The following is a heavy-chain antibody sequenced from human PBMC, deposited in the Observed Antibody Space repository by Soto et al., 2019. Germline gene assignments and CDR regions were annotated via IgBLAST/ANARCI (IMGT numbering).Heavy chain of an antibody. Sequence: GGSLRLSCAASGFTFSSYGMHWVRQAPGKGLEWVANIKQDGSEKYYVDSVKGRFTISRDNAKNSLYLQMNSLRAEDTAVYYCAREGGYYYGSGSYYNRNFDYWGQGTLVTVSS. J-gene: IGHJ4*02. CDR2: IKQDGSEK. D-gene: IGHD3-10*01. V-gene: IGHV3-7*01. CDR3: AREGGYYYGSGSYYNRNFDY. CDR1: GFTFSSYG.